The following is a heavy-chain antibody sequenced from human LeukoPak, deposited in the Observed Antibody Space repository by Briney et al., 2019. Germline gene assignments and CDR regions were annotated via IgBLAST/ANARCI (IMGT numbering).Heavy chain of an antibody. CDR3: ARDPKSQLLLDY. J-gene: IGHJ4*02. V-gene: IGHV1-2*02. Sequence: AAVKVSCKSSGFTFTDEYIHWVRQAPGQGLEWMGWINPYSGAINYAQKFQGRVTLTRDTSISTAYMELSRLTSGDTAVYYCARDPKSQLLLDYWGQGTLVTVSS. CDR1: GFTFTDEY. D-gene: IGHD2-2*01. CDR2: INPYSGAI.